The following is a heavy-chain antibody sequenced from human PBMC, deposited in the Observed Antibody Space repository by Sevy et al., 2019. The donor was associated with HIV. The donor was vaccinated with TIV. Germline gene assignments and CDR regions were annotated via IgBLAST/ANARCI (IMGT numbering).Heavy chain of an antibody. CDR1: GGSITSLY. D-gene: IGHD1-26*01. V-gene: IGHV4-59*08. CDR2: IYYNGHI. CDR3: AGENAWGRGYS. Sequence: SETLSLACTVSGGSITSLYWNWIRQPPGKGLEWIADIYYNGHINYNPSLKSRVTLSLDTSKNQFSLRLSSVTAADTAMYYCAGENAWGRGYSWGQGTLVTVSS. J-gene: IGHJ4*02.